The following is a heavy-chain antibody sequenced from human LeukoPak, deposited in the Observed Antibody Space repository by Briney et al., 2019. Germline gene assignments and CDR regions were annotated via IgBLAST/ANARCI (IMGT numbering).Heavy chain of an antibody. V-gene: IGHV3-7*01. Sequence: GGSLRLSCAVSGFTFNTYWMIWARQAPGKGLEWVANIKQDGSEKYYVDSVKGRFTISRDNAKNSLYLQMNSLGAEDTAVYYCARRTTVITDDYWGQGTLVTVSS. CDR1: GFTFNTYW. D-gene: IGHD4-17*01. CDR2: IKQDGSEK. J-gene: IGHJ4*02. CDR3: ARRTTVITDDY.